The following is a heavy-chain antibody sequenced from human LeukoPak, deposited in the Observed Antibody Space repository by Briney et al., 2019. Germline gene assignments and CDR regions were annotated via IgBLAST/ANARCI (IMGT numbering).Heavy chain of an antibody. V-gene: IGHV4-4*07. CDR2: IYTSGST. D-gene: IGHD5-12*01. J-gene: IGHJ4*02. CDR3: ARGGMATITVIDY. Sequence: PSETLSLTCTVSGGSISSYYWSWIRQPAGKGLEWIGRIYTSGSTNYNPSLKSRVTISVDTSKNQFSLKLSSVTAADTAVYYCARGGMATITVIDYWGQGTLVTVSS. CDR1: GGSISSYY.